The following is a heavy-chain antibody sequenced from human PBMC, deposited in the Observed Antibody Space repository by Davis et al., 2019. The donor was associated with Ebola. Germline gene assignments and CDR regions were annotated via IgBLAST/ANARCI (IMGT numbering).Heavy chain of an antibody. V-gene: IGHV4-38-2*02. Sequence: ESLKISCAASGFTFSSYSMNWVRQAPGKGLEWIGSVYHNGRTNYNPSLKSRVTISLDTSKNQFSLKLTSVTAADTAVYFCARDFVYWAQGTLVTVSS. CDR1: GFTFSSYS. J-gene: IGHJ4*02. CDR2: VYHNGRT. CDR3: ARDFVY.